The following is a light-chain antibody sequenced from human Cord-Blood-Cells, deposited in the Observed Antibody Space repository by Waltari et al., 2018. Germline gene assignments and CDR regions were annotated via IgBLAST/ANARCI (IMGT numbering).Light chain of an antibody. CDR1: ALPTQY. Sequence: SYELTQPPSVSVSPGQTARITCSGDALPTQYAYWYQQKPGQAPVLVIYKDSERPSGIPERFSGSSSGTTVTLTISGVQAEDEADYYCQSADSSAPWVFGGGTKLTVL. CDR2: KDS. J-gene: IGLJ3*02. CDR3: QSADSSAPWV. V-gene: IGLV3-25*03.